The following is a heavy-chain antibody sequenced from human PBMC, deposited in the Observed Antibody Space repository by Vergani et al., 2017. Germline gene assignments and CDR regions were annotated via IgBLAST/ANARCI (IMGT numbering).Heavy chain of an antibody. J-gene: IGHJ4*02. CDR2: IRNKANSYTT. V-gene: IGHV3-72*01. Sequence: EVQLVESGGGLVQPGGSLRLSCAASGFSLSRFWMSWVRQAPGKGLEWIGHIRNKANSYTTEYAPSVKGRFIISRDYSRNTLYLDVISLETEDTAVYYCTTDLATPSPPDGRDYFDHWGQGTLVTVSS. CDR1: GFSLSRFW. D-gene: IGHD2-21*01. CDR3: TTDLATPSPPDGRDYFDH.